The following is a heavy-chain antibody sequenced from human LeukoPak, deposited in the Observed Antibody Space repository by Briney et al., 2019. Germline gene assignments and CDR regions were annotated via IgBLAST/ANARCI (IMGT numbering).Heavy chain of an antibody. D-gene: IGHD2-21*01. J-gene: IGHJ4*02. Sequence: PGGSLRLSCAASGFTFSSYAMTWVRQAPGKGLEWVSVISGGGVNIYYTDSVKGRFTISRDNSKNTLYLQMNSLRAEDTAVYYCAKGLSIGAYLFDYWGQGTLVTVSS. V-gene: IGHV3-23*01. CDR1: GFTFSSYA. CDR3: AKGLSIGAYLFDY. CDR2: ISGGGVNI.